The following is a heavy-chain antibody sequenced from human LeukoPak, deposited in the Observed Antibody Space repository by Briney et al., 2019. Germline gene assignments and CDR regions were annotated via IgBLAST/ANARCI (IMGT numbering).Heavy chain of an antibody. D-gene: IGHD6-13*01. Sequence: PGGSLRLSCAASGFTFSSYGMHWVRQAPGKGLEWVAFIRYDGSNKYYADSVKGRFTISRDNSKNTLYLQMNSLRAEDTAVYYCASHPHKLKEDSSSWYNDYWGQGTLVTVSS. V-gene: IGHV3-30*02. CDR3: ASHPHKLKEDSSSWYNDY. J-gene: IGHJ4*02. CDR1: GFTFSSYG. CDR2: IRYDGSNK.